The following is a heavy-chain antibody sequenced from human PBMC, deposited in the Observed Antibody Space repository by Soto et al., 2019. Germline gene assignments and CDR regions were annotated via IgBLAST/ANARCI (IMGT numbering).Heavy chain of an antibody. J-gene: IGHJ4*02. V-gene: IGHV3-9*01. CDR2: ISGNSVGG. CDR3: AKGAANCYAVGGWDY. CDR1: GFTLDHYA. D-gene: IGHD2-2*01. Sequence: EGQLVESGGGLAQPGRSLRLSCAASGFTLDHYAMHWVRQAPGKGLEGVSGISGNSVGGVYAGPVKDRFTISRDNAKNSLYLQMNSLRAEDTALYYCAKGAANCYAVGGWDYWGQGTPVTVSS.